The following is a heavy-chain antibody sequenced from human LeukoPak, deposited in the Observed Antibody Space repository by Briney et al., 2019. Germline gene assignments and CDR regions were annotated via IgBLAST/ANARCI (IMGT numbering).Heavy chain of an antibody. CDR2: INHSGST. CDR1: GGSFSGYF. Sequence: SETLSLTCAVYGGSFSGYFWTWIRQPPGKGLEWIGEINHSGSTNYNPSLKSRVTISVDTSKNQFSLKLTSETAADTAAYYCARRSKDSSGYYYFDYWGQGTLVTVSS. D-gene: IGHD3-22*01. V-gene: IGHV4-34*01. CDR3: ARRSKDSSGYYYFDY. J-gene: IGHJ4*02.